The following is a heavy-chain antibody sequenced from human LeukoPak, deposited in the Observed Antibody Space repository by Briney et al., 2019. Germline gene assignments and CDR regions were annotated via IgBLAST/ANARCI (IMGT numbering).Heavy chain of an antibody. D-gene: IGHD4-23*01. CDR1: GGSISGYY. Sequence: SETLSLTCTVSGGSISGYYYNWIRQPPGKGLEWIGCIYYSGSTNYNPSLKSRVTISLDTSKNQFSPKLSSVTTADTAVYYCARSVVTLYWYFDLWGRGTLVTVSS. CDR2: IYYSGST. J-gene: IGHJ2*01. V-gene: IGHV4-59*01. CDR3: ARSVVTLYWYFDL.